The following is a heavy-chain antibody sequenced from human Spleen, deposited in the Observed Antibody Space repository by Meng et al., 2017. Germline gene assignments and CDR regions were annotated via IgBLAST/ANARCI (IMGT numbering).Heavy chain of an antibody. CDR1: GGSFSDYY. V-gene: IGHV4-34*01. CDR2: INHSGST. D-gene: IGHD6-6*01. CDR3: ARSSTSPASYFFDY. J-gene: IGHJ4*02. Sequence: QVQLQQWGAGLLKPSETLSLTCVVSGGSFSDYYWSWIRQPPGKGLEWIGEINHSGSTNYNPSLESRATISVDTSKNQFSLKLSSVTAADTAVYFCARSSTSPASYFFDYWGQGTLVTVPS.